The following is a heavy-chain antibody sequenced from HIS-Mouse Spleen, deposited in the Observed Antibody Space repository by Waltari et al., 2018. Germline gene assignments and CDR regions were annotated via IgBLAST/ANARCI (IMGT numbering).Heavy chain of an antibody. V-gene: IGHV3-30*18. CDR1: GFTFSSYG. CDR3: AKFIRLTGDNAFDI. CDR2: ISYDGSNK. J-gene: IGHJ3*02. D-gene: IGHD7-27*01. Sequence: QVQLVESGGGVVQPGRSLRLSCAASGFTFSSYGMHWVRQAPGKGLEWVAVISYDGSNKYYADSVKGRFTISRDNSKNTLYLQMNSLRAEDTAVYYCAKFIRLTGDNAFDIWGQGTMVTVSS.